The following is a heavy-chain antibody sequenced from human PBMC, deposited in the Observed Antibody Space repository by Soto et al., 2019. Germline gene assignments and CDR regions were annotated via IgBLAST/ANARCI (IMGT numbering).Heavy chain of an antibody. CDR1: GGSISSGGYF. CDR2: IFYSGTT. V-gene: IGHV4-30-4*08. J-gene: IGHJ3*02. D-gene: IGHD1-26*01. CDR3: ARDPIVGATIGAFDS. Sequence: SETLSLTCTVSGGSISSGGYFWSWIRQPPGKGLEWIGNIFYSGTTYYNPSLKSRVTISVDTSKNQFSLKLSSVTAADTAVYYCARDPIVGATIGAFDSWGQGTMVTVSS.